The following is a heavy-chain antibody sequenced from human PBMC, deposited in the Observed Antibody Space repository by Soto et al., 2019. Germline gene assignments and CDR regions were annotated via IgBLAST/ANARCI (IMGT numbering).Heavy chain of an antibody. J-gene: IGHJ6*02. V-gene: IGHV1-69*13. CDR2: IIPIFGTA. D-gene: IGHD2-2*01. Sequence: VASVKVSCKASGYTFTSYGISWVRQAPGQGLEWMGGIIPIFGTANYAQKFQGRVTITADESTSTAYMELSSLRSEDTAVYYCASNVPAAATYYYYGMDVWGQGTTVTVSS. CDR1: GYTFTSYG. CDR3: ASNVPAAATYYYYGMDV.